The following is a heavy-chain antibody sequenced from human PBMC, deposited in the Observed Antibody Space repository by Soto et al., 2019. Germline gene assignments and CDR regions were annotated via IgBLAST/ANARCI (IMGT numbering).Heavy chain of an antibody. J-gene: IGHJ4*02. D-gene: IGHD3-3*01. CDR2: ISWDGSNR. CDR1: GFTFDEYA. CDR3: AKDISRGPTKNYDFWSGPDY. Sequence: HPGGSLRLSCAASGFTFDEYAMHWVRQPPGKXLEWVSLISWDGSNRYYADSVQGRFTISRDNSKYSLYLEMNSLRPEDTALYYCAKDISRGPTKNYDFWSGPDYWGQGTLVTVSS. V-gene: IGHV3-43D*04.